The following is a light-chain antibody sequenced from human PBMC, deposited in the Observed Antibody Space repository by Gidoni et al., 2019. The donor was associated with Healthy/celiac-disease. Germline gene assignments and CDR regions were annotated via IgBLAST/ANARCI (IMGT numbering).Light chain of an antibody. CDR1: SGINVGTYR. CDR3: MIWHSSAVV. J-gene: IGLJ2*01. CDR2: YKSDSDK. V-gene: IGLV5-45*02. Sequence: AVLTHPPSLSASPGASASLTCTLRSGINVGTYRIYWYQQKPGSPPQYLLRYKSDSDKQQGSGVPSRFSGSKDASANAGILLISGLQSEDEADYYCMIWHSSAVVFGGGTKLTVL.